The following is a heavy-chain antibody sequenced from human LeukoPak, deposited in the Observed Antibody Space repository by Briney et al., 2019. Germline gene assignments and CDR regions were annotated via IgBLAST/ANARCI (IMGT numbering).Heavy chain of an antibody. CDR2: IYYSGST. CDR1: GGSISSYY. CDR3: ARAMYDFWSGYYTRFDP. J-gene: IGHJ5*02. D-gene: IGHD3-3*01. Sequence: PSETLSLTCTVSGGSISSYYWSWIRQPPGKGLEWIGYIYYSGSTNYNPSLKSRVTISVDTSKNQFSLKLSSVTAADTAVYYCARAMYDFWSGYYTRFDPWGQGTLVTVSS. V-gene: IGHV4-59*01.